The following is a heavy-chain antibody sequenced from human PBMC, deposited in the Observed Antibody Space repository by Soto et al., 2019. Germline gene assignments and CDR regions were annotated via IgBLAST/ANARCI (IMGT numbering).Heavy chain of an antibody. J-gene: IGHJ6*02. CDR1: GYSISSDYYH. CDR3: AREDDGGDSLDV. Sequence: PSETLSLTCTVSGYSISSDYYHWTWIRQSPGKGLEWIGYIYHSGSILYNPSLKSRVTISVDTSKNQFSLHLTSVTAADTAVYFCAREDDGGDSLDVWGQGTTVTVSS. V-gene: IGHV4-30-4*08. D-gene: IGHD2-21*02. CDR2: IYHSGSI.